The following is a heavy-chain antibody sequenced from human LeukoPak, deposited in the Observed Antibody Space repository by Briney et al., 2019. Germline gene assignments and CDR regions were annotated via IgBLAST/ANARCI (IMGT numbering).Heavy chain of an antibody. CDR2: FDPEDGET. CDR1: GYTLTELS. Sequence: ASVKVSCKVSGYTLTELSMHWVRQAPGKGLEWMGGFDPEDGETIYAQKFQGRVTMTRDTSIGTAYMEPTNLRSEDTAVYYCARGRRGSSGPWSWYLDLWGRGTLVTASS. D-gene: IGHD3-22*01. CDR3: ARGRRGSSGPWSWYLDL. J-gene: IGHJ2*01. V-gene: IGHV1-24*01.